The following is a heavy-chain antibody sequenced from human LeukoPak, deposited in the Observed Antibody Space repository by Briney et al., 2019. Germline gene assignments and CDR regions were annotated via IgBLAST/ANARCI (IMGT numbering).Heavy chain of an antibody. CDR2: ISDNGGRT. V-gene: IGHV3-23*01. CDR3: AKDFGRNLGGPGY. D-gene: IGHD3-10*01. Sequence: GGSLRLSCAASGFTVSSNYMSWVRQAPGGGLEWVSGISDNGGRTYYADSVKGRFAISRDDSKSTLYLQMNSLRGEDTAVYYCAKDFGRNLGGPGYWGRGTLVIVSS. CDR1: GFTVSSNY. J-gene: IGHJ4*02.